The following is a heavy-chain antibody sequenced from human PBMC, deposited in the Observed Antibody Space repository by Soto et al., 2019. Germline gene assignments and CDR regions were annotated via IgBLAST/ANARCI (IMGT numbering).Heavy chain of an antibody. CDR2: INSDGSST. V-gene: IGHV3-74*01. CDR1: GFTFSSYW. J-gene: IGHJ5*02. CDR3: ARALDTTMASKDNWLDP. Sequence: GGSLRLSCAASGFTFSSYWMHWVRQAPGKGLEWVSRINSDGSSTSYADSVKGRFTISRDNAKNTLYLQVNSLRAEDTAVYYCARALDTTMASKDNWLDPWGQGTLVTVS. D-gene: IGHD5-18*01.